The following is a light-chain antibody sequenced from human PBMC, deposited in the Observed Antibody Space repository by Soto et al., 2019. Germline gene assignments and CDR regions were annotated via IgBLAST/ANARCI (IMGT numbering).Light chain of an antibody. Sequence: EIVLTQSPATLSLSPGERATLSCRASQSISDTLAWYQQKPGQAPRLLIYDASNRATGIPDRFSGSGSGTDFTLTISRLEPEDFAVYYCQQYGSSGTFGQGTKVDIK. J-gene: IGKJ1*01. V-gene: IGKV3-20*01. CDR2: DAS. CDR3: QQYGSSGT. CDR1: QSISDT.